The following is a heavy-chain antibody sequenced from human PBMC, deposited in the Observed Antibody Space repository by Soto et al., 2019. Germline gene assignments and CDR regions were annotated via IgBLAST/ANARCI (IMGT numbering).Heavy chain of an antibody. CDR2: FDPEDGET. D-gene: IGHD6-19*01. Sequence: AAAVKVSCKVSGYTLTELSMHWVRQAPGKGLEWMGGFDPEDGETIYAQKFQGRVTMTEDTSTDTAYMELSSLRSEDTAVYYCATGVAVAGRIVGPERGWFDPWGQGTLVTVSS. CDR1: GYTLTELS. J-gene: IGHJ5*02. V-gene: IGHV1-24*01. CDR3: ATGVAVAGRIVGPERGWFDP.